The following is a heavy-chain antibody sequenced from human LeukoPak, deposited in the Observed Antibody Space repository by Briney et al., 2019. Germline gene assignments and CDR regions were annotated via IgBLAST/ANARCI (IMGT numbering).Heavy chain of an antibody. CDR2: ISYDGSNK. CDR1: GFTFSSYG. J-gene: IGHJ4*02. Sequence: GGSLRLSCAASGFTFSSYGMHWVRQAPGKGLEWVAVISYDGSNKYYADSVKGRFTISRDNSKNTLYLQMNSLRAEDTAVYYCARDRGTIFGVVIELNYFDYWGQGTLVTVSS. V-gene: IGHV3-30*19. CDR3: ARDRGTIFGVVIELNYFDY. D-gene: IGHD3-3*01.